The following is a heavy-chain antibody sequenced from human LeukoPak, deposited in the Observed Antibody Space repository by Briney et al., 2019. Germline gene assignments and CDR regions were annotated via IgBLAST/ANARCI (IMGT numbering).Heavy chain of an antibody. CDR2: IIPILGIA. CDR3: ARAELIEIPLLWADAFDI. D-gene: IGHD3-10*01. Sequence: SVKVSSKASGGTFSSYAISWVRQAPGQGLEWMGRIIPILGIANYAQKFQGRVTITADKSTSTAYMELSSLRSEDTAVYYCARAELIEIPLLWADAFDIWGQGTMVTVSS. V-gene: IGHV1-69*04. CDR1: GGTFSSYA. J-gene: IGHJ3*02.